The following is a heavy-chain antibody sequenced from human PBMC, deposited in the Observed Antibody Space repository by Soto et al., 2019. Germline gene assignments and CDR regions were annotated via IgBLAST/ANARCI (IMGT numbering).Heavy chain of an antibody. V-gene: IGHV3-21*04. Sequence: GGSLRLSCAASGFTFSSYSMNWVRQAPGKGLEWVSIITITGFIDYADSVKGRFTISRDNAKSSLYLQMNSLRSEDTAVYYCARVAPTYYYGSGAWNMGYFDYWGQGTLVTVSS. J-gene: IGHJ4*02. CDR3: ARVAPTYYYGSGAWNMGYFDY. D-gene: IGHD3-10*01. CDR1: GFTFSSYS. CDR2: IITITGFI.